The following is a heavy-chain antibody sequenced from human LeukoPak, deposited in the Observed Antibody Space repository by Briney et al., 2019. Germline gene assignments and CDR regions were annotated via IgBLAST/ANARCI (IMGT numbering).Heavy chain of an antibody. Sequence: SVKVSCKASGGTFGSYTISWVRQAPGQGLEWMGGIIPIFGTANYAQKFQGRVTITADESTSTAYMELSSLRSEDTAVYYCARGNDGSGSPSYYFYYMDVWGKGTTVTISS. J-gene: IGHJ6*03. CDR2: IIPIFGTA. CDR3: ARGNDGSGSPSYYFYYMDV. CDR1: GGTFGSYT. D-gene: IGHD3-10*01. V-gene: IGHV1-69*13.